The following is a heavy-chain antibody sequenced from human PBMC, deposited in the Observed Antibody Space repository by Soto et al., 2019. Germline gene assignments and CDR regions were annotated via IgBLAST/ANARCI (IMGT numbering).Heavy chain of an antibody. D-gene: IGHD6-13*01. V-gene: IGHV1-69*13. Sequence: SVKVSCKASGGTFSSYAISSVRQAPGQGLEWMGGIIPIFGTANYAQKFQGRVTITSDESTSTAYMELSSLRSEDTAVYHCARVGDSSSWSYQYYYGMDVWGQGTTVTVSS. J-gene: IGHJ6*02. CDR3: ARVGDSSSWSYQYYYGMDV. CDR2: IIPIFGTA. CDR1: GGTFSSYA.